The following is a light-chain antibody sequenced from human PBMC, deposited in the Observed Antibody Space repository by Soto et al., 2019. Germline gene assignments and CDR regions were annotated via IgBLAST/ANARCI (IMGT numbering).Light chain of an antibody. J-gene: IGKJ4*01. CDR2: AAS. CDR1: QSISSY. V-gene: IGKV1-39*01. Sequence: DIQMTQSPSSLSSSVGDRVTITCRASQSISSYLNWYQQKPGKAPKLLLYAASSLQSGVPSRFSGSGSGTDFTLTISSLQPEDFATYYCQQSYSNPPGFGGGTKVEIK. CDR3: QQSYSNPPG.